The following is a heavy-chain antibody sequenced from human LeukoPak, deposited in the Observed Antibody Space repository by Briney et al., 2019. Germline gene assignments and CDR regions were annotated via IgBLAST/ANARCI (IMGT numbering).Heavy chain of an antibody. J-gene: IGHJ4*02. CDR1: GFTFSSYA. CDR3: ARAGGPTDFDY. D-gene: IGHD2-8*02. V-gene: IGHV3-64*01. CDR2: ISSNGGST. Sequence: GGSLRLSCGASGFTFSSYAMHWVRQAPGKGLEYVSAISSNGGSTYYANFVKGRFTISRDNSKNTLYLQMGSLRAEDMAVYYCARAGGPTDFDYWGQGTLVTVSS.